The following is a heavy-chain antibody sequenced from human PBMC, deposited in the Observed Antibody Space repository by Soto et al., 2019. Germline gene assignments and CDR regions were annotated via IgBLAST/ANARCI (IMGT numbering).Heavy chain of an antibody. CDR1: GFTISSHY. CDR2: IYSGGSK. Sequence: EVQLVESGGGLIQPGGSLKLSCAASGFTISSHYMTWVRQAPGMGLEWVSLIYSGGSKHYADSVKGRFTISRDSSKNTLFLQMDSLRAEDTAVYFCATRKVSAGLWWDGSFDIWGQGPMVSVS. D-gene: IGHD6-13*01. J-gene: IGHJ3*02. CDR3: ATRKVSAGLWWDGSFDI. V-gene: IGHV3-53*01.